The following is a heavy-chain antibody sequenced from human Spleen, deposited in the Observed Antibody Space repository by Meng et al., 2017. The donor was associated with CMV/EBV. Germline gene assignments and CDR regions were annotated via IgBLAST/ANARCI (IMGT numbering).Heavy chain of an antibody. CDR2: IIGSDERT. D-gene: IGHD2-21*01. CDR3: AKAKTQNVLVGRTGWFDP. J-gene: IGHJ5*02. Sequence: GGSLRLSCAASGFTFSNYAMNWVRQAPGKGLEWVSGIIGSDERTYYADSVKGRFTISRDNSNYTLHLQMNTLRAEDTALYYCAKAKTQNVLVGRTGWFDPWGQGALVTVSS. CDR1: GFTFSNYA. V-gene: IGHV3-23*01.